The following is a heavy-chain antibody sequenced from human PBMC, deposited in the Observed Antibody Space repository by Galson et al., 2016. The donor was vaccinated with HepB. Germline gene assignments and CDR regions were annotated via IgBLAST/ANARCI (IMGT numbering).Heavy chain of an antibody. D-gene: IGHD6-13*01. CDR2: MWFDASNK. CDR3: AKESHRGSWFDNYGMDV. CDR1: GFTFNNSG. Sequence: SLRLSCAASGFTFNNSGIHWVRQAPGKGLEWVAVMWFDASNKHYADSVKGRFTISRDNSKNTLYLQMNSLRAKDTAIYYCAKESHRGSWFDNYGMDVWGQGTPVTVSS. V-gene: IGHV3-33*06. J-gene: IGHJ6*02.